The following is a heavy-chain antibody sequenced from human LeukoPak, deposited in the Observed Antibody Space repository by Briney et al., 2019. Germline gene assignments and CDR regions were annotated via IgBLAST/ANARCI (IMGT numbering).Heavy chain of an antibody. V-gene: IGHV1-18*01. CDR2: ISAYSGNT. D-gene: IGHD5-24*01. J-gene: IGHJ4*02. Sequence: RASVKVSCKASGYTFTNYGISWVRQAPGQGLEWMGWISAYSGNTNYAQILQGRVTMTTDTSTSTAYMELRSLRSDDTAVYYCASGTYHSDPRDGLYLKYFDYWGQGTLVTVSS. CDR1: GYTFTNYG. CDR3: ASGTYHSDPRDGLYLKYFDY.